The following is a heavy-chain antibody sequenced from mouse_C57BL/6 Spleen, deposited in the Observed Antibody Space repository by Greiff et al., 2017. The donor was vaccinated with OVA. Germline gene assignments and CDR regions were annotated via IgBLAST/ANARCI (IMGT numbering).Heavy chain of an antibody. CDR1: GYTFTSYW. V-gene: IGHV1-69*01. Sequence: QVQLQQSGAELVMPGASVKLSCKASGYTFTSYWMHWVKQRPGQGLEWIGEIDPSDSYTNYNQKFKGKSTLTVDKSSSTAYMQLSSLTSEDSAVYYCARKGYSNYYFDYWGQGTTLTVSS. D-gene: IGHD2-5*01. CDR2: IDPSDSYT. J-gene: IGHJ2*01. CDR3: ARKGYSNYYFDY.